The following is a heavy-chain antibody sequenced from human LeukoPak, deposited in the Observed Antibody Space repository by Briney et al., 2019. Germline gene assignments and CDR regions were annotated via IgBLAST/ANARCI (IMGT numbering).Heavy chain of an antibody. CDR2: ISWNSGSI. CDR3: AKDLFYDSNAFDI. J-gene: IGHJ3*02. D-gene: IGHD3-22*01. CDR1: GFTFSRHG. Sequence: GGSLRLSCAGSGFTFSRHGMNWVRQAPGKGLEWVSGISWNSGSIGYADSVKGRFTISRDNAKNSLYLQMNSLRAEDTALYYCAKDLFYDSNAFDIWGQGTMVTVSS. V-gene: IGHV3-9*01.